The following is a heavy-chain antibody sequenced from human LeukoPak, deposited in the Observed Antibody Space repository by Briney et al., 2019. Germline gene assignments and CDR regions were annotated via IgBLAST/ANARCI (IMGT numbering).Heavy chain of an antibody. CDR3: ARGGYYGSGDFDY. V-gene: IGHV4-31*03. CDR1: GGSISSGGYY. Sequence: SQTLSLTCTVSGGSISSGGYYWSWIRQHPGKGLEWIGYIYYSGSTYYNLSLKSRVTISVDTSKNQFSLKLSSVTAADTAVYYCARGGYYGSGDFDYWGQGTLVTVSS. CDR2: IYYSGST. D-gene: IGHD3-10*01. J-gene: IGHJ4*02.